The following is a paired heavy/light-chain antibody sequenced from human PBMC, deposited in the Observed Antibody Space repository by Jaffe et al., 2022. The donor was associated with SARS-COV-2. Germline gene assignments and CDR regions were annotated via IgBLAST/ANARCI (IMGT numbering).Light chain of an antibody. J-gene: IGLJ3*02. CDR1: SSNIGNNF. CDR2: ENN. V-gene: IGLV1-51*02. Sequence: QSVLTQPPSVSAAPGQKVTISCSGSSSNIGNNFVSWYQHLPGTAPKVLIYENNKRPSGIPDRFSGSKSGTSATLGITGLQTGDEADYYCGTWDSSLTAWVFGGGTRVTVL. CDR3: GTWDSSLTAWV.
Heavy chain of an antibody. CDR1: GFSFSTYS. Sequence: EVQLVESGGGLVKPGGSLRLSCATTGFSFSTYSMNWVRQAPGKGLEWVSAISTGSTYIYHADSVKGRFTTFRDNAKNSLYLQMNSLRAEDTAVYYCARGVGDCTNTRCYTRFDPWGQGTLVTVSS. CDR3: ARGVGDCTNTRCYTRFDP. D-gene: IGHD2-2*02. J-gene: IGHJ5*02. V-gene: IGHV3-21*01. CDR2: ISTGSTYI.